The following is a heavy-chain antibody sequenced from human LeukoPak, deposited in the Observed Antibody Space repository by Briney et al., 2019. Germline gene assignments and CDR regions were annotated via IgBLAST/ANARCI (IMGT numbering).Heavy chain of an antibody. Sequence: GGSLRLSCAASGFTFRSYAMSWVRQAPGKGLEWVSAISGNGGGTYYADSVKGRFTISRDNSKNTLYLQMDSLRAEDTAVYYCAKGDCSSTSCYAPADYWGQGTLATVSS. CDR3: AKGDCSSTSCYAPADY. CDR1: GFTFRSYA. D-gene: IGHD2-2*01. J-gene: IGHJ4*02. V-gene: IGHV3-23*01. CDR2: ISGNGGGT.